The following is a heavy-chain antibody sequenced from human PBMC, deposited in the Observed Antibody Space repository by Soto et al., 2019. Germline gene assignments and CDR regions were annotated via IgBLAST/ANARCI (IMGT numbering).Heavy chain of an antibody. V-gene: IGHV4-4*02. J-gene: IGHJ4*02. CDR3: ARVYSGSYSDY. CDR1: GGSIRSSDW. CDR2: IYHSGST. Sequence: SETLSLTCAVSGGSIRSSDWWSWVRQPPGKGLEWIGEIYHSGSTHYNPSLKTRVTISVDKSKNQFSLKLISVTAADTAVYYYARVYSGSYSDYWGQGTLVTVSS. D-gene: IGHD1-26*01.